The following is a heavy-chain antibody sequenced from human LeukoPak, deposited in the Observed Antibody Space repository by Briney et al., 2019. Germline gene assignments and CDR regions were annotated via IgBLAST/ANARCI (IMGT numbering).Heavy chain of an antibody. CDR2: IIPIFGIA. V-gene: IGHV1-69*04. CDR1: GGTFSSYA. CDR3: ARVDGYYDSSGYYY. J-gene: IGHJ4*02. D-gene: IGHD3-22*01. Sequence: EASVNVSCMSSGGTFSSYAISWLRPPPGQGLDWMGRIIPIFGIANYAQKFQGKITITADKSTRTAYLELSRLRSEEPAEYYWARVDGYYDSSGYYYWGQGTLLSVCS.